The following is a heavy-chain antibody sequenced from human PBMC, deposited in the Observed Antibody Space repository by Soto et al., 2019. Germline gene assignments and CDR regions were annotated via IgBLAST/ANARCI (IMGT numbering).Heavy chain of an antibody. CDR3: AREIVKAYNWFDP. CDR2: IYYSGST. Sequence: TLSLACHVSGGSISSCGYYWSLIRQHPGKGLEWIGYIYYSGSTYYNPSLKSRVTISVDTSKNQFSLKLSSVTAADTAVYYRAREIVKAYNWFDPWGQGTLVTVSS. D-gene: IGHD3-16*02. CDR1: GGSISSCGYY. V-gene: IGHV4-31*03. J-gene: IGHJ5*02.